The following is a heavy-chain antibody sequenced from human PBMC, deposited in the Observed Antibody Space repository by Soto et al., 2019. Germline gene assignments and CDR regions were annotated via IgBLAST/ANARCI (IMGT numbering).Heavy chain of an antibody. CDR1: GFTFSIYA. V-gene: IGHV3-30-3*01. CDR3: ARSYYDSSGYDYTTLLSEYFQQ. Sequence: GGSLRLSCAASGFTFSIYAMHWVRQAPGKLLEWVAVISYDGSNKYYADSVKGRFTISRHNSKNTLYLQMNSLRAEDTAMYYCARSYYDSSGYDYTTLLSEYFQQLGQGTLVTVSS. D-gene: IGHD3-22*01. CDR2: ISYDGSNK. J-gene: IGHJ1*01.